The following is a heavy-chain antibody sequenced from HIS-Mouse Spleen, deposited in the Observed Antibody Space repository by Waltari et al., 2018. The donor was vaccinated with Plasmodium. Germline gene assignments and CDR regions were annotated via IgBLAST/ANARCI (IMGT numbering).Heavy chain of an antibody. CDR1: GFTFSSYA. CDR3: ARGSRGLYSGSYFDY. V-gene: IGHV3-30-3*01. Sequence: QVQLVESGGGVVQPGRSLRPSCAASGFTFSSYAMQWVRQAPGKGLEWVAVISYDGSNKYYADSVKGRFTISRDNSKNTLYLQMNSLRAEDTAVYYCARGSRGLYSGSYFDYWGQGTLVTVSS. J-gene: IGHJ4*02. CDR2: ISYDGSNK. D-gene: IGHD1-26*01.